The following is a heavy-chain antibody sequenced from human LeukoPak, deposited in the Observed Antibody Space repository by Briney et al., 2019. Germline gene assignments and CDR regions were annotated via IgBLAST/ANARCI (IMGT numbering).Heavy chain of an antibody. CDR3: ARGPIQDSGRYYVGDY. D-gene: IGHD1-26*01. J-gene: IGHJ4*02. V-gene: IGHV3-74*01. CDR2: INSDGSNT. Sequence: GGSLRLSCAASGFTFSTYWMHWVRQAPGKGLVWVSRINSDGSNTNYADSVKGRFTISRDNAKNTLYLQMNSLRAEDTAVYYCARGPIQDSGRYYVGDYWGQGTLVTVSS. CDR1: GFTFSTYW.